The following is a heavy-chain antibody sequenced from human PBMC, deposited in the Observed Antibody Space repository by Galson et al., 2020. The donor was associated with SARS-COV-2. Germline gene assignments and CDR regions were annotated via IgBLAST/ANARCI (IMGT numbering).Heavy chain of an antibody. J-gene: IGHJ3*02. CDR3: ARDGRIVGATYAFDI. CDR2: INHSGST. D-gene: IGHD1-26*01. Sequence: SETLSLTCAVYGGSFSGYYWSWIRQPPGKGLEWIGEINHSGSTNYNPSLKSRVTISVDTSKNQFSLKLSSVTAADTAVYYCARDGRIVGATYAFDIWGQGTMVTVSS. CDR1: GGSFSGYY. V-gene: IGHV4-34*01.